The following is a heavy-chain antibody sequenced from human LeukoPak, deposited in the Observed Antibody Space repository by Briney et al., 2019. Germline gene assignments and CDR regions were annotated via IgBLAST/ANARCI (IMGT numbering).Heavy chain of an antibody. CDR3: ARGQDGDYGYWYFDL. CDR1: GGSISGYY. CDR2: IYINGNT. D-gene: IGHD4-17*01. Sequence: SETLSLTCIVSGGSISGYYWNWIRQPAGKGLEWIGRIYINGNTNYNPSVKSRATMSIDTSRDQFSLKLSSVTAADTAVYYCARGQDGDYGYWYFDLWGRGTLVTVSS. V-gene: IGHV4-4*07. J-gene: IGHJ2*01.